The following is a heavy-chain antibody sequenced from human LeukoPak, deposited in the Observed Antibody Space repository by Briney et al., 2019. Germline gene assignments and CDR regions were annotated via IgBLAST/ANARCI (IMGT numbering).Heavy chain of an antibody. Sequence: GGSLRFSCAASGFTFSSYWMHWVRQAPGKGLEWVAVISYDGSNKYYADSVKGRFTISRDNSKNTLYLQMNSLRAEDTAVYYCARGNIAAAGIWYFDYWGQGTLVTVSS. CDR1: GFTFSSYW. J-gene: IGHJ4*02. CDR2: ISYDGSNK. V-gene: IGHV3-30-3*01. D-gene: IGHD6-13*01. CDR3: ARGNIAAAGIWYFDY.